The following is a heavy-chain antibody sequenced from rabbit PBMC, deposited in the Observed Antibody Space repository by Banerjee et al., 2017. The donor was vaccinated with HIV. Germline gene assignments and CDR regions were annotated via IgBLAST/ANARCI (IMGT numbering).Heavy chain of an antibody. V-gene: IGHV1S45*01. D-gene: IGHD1-1*01. CDR1: GFSFSSSYW. CDR3: AKDSSVHGYYFNL. Sequence: QEQLVESGGGLVQPEGSLTLTCTASGFSFSSSYWICWVRQAPGKGLEWIACISTSSGNTHYASWAKGRFTVSKTSSITVTLQMTSLTAADTATYFCAKDSSVHGYYFNLWGPGTLVTVS. CDR2: ISTSSGNT. J-gene: IGHJ4*01.